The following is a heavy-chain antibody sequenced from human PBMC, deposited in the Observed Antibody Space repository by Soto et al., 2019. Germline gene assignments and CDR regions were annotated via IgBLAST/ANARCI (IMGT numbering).Heavy chain of an antibody. J-gene: IGHJ6*02. Sequence: QVQLQESGPGLVKASETLSLTCTVSGDSISTDYWSWIRQPPGKRLEYIGFIYNGGSPNYSPSLASRGTISPDTSKNQFSLTLSSVTAADTAVYYCARGEWFLRGYGMDVWGRGTTVTVS. CDR1: GDSISTDY. CDR2: IYNGGSP. D-gene: IGHD3-3*01. V-gene: IGHV4-59*01. CDR3: ARGEWFLRGYGMDV.